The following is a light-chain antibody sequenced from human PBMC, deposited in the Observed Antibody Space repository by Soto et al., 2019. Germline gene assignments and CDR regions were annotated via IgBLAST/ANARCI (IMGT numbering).Light chain of an antibody. V-gene: IGKV3-15*01. J-gene: IGKJ2*01. CDR3: QQYYDWPPYT. CDR1: QSVRDR. Sequence: EIAMTQSPATLSVSPGEGATLSCRASQSVRDRLAWYQQKPGQAPRLLIYSVSTRATGIPARFSGSGSGTDFTLTISSLQPEDFAVYFCQQYYDWPPYTFGQGTKLEFK. CDR2: SVS.